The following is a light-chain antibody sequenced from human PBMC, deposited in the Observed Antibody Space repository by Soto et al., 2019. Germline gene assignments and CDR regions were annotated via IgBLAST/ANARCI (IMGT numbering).Light chain of an antibody. CDR3: CSYAGLYVV. J-gene: IGLJ2*01. Sequence: QSALTQPASVSGSPGQPITISCTGTSSDVGGYDLVSWYQRHPGKAPKLIIYDVSKRPSGVPDRFSGSKSGNTASLTISGLQAEDEADYSCCSYAGLYVVFGGGTKLTVL. CDR2: DVS. CDR1: SSDVGGYDL. V-gene: IGLV2-23*02.